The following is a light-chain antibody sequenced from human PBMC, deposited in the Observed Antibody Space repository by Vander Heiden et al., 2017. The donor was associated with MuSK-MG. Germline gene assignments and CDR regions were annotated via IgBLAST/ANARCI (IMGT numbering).Light chain of an antibody. V-gene: IGKV3-11*01. J-gene: IGKJ4*01. CDR3: QQRSNWLT. CDR1: QSVSSY. CDR2: DAS. Sequence: EIVLTQSPATLSLSPGERATLSCRASQSVSSYLDWYQQKPGQAPRLLIYDASTLAHGMPARLSCSASGTDFTLTISSLETEDFAVYSGQQRSNWLTFGGGTKVELK.